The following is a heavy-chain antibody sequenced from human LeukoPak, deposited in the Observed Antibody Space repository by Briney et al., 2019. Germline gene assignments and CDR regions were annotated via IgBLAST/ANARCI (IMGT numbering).Heavy chain of an antibody. Sequence: PGGSLRLSCAASGFTFSSYGMHWVRQAPGKGLEWVAVISYDGSNKYYADSVKGRFTISRDNSKNTLYLQMNSLRAEDTAVYYCAKEVVPAATSYYYGMDVWGQGTTVTVSS. D-gene: IGHD2-2*01. CDR3: AKEVVPAATSYYYGMDV. CDR2: ISYDGSNK. J-gene: IGHJ6*02. V-gene: IGHV3-30*18. CDR1: GFTFSSYG.